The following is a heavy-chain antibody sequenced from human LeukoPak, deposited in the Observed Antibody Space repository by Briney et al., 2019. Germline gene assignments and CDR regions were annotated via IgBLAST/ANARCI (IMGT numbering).Heavy chain of an antibody. Sequence: GESLKISRKGSGYRFTSYWIGWVRQMPGKGLEWMGLIYPDDSDTRYSPSFQGQVTISADKSISTAYLQWSSLKASDTAMYYCAIGGDSTTSCYRCFDYWGQGTLVTASS. CDR2: IYPDDSDT. CDR1: GYRFTSYW. V-gene: IGHV5-51*01. CDR3: AIGGDSTTSCYRCFDY. J-gene: IGHJ4*02. D-gene: IGHD2-2*02.